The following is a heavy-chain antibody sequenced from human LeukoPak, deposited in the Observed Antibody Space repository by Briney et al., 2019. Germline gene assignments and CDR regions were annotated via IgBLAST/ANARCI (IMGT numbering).Heavy chain of an antibody. Sequence: SETLSLTCAVYGGSFSGYYWSWIRQPPGKGLEWIGEINHSGSTNYNPSLKSRVTISVDTSKNQFSLKLSSVTAADTAVYYCARDSDSSSWYNWFDPWGQGTLVTVSS. J-gene: IGHJ5*02. CDR3: ARDSDSSSWYNWFDP. CDR1: GGSFSGYY. CDR2: INHSGST. D-gene: IGHD6-13*01. V-gene: IGHV4-34*01.